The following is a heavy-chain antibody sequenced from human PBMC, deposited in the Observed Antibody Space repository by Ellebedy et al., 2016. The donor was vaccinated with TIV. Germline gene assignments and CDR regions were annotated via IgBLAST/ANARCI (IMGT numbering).Heavy chain of an antibody. V-gene: IGHV1-2*02. CDR1: GYIFTDHR. Sequence: AASVKVSCKASGYIFTDHRVDWVRQDPGQGLEWMGWINPKTGDIHYVQRFQGRVTMTRDTSITTVYMELDRLTSDDTAVYYCARDRMGSYEYWGQGTRVTVSS. D-gene: IGHD3-10*01. CDR2: INPKTGDI. J-gene: IGHJ4*02. CDR3: ARDRMGSYEY.